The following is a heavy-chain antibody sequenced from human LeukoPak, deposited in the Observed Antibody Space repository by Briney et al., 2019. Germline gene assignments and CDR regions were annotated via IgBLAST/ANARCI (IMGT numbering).Heavy chain of an antibody. D-gene: IGHD6-19*01. V-gene: IGHV4-59*01. CDR1: GGSISSYY. Sequence: SETLSLTCTVSGGSISSYYWSWIRQPPGEGLEWIGYIYYSGSTNYNPSLKSRVTISVDTSKNQFSLKLSSVTAADTAVYCCARYSSGWYGMDVWGQGTTVTVAS. CDR3: ARYSSGWYGMDV. CDR2: IYYSGST. J-gene: IGHJ6*02.